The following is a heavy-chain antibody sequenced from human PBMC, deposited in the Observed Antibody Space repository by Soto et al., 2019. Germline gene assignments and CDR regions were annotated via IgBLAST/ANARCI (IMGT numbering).Heavy chain of an antibody. CDR2: ISSNSAYI. CDR1: GFTFRSFT. J-gene: IGHJ5*02. Sequence: LRLSCAASGFTFRSFTMNWVRQAPGKGLEWVSTISSNSAYIYYTDALRGRFTISRDNAKNSLHLQMNSLRAEDTAVYYCTRDASRDSSARGWFDPWGPGTLVTVSS. CDR3: TRDASRDSSARGWFDP. V-gene: IGHV3-21*01. D-gene: IGHD6-13*01.